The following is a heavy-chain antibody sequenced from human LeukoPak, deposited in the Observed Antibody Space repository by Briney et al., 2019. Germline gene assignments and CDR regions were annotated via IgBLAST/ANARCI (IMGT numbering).Heavy chain of an antibody. CDR1: GYTFTTYG. Sequence: SVKVSCKASGYTFTTYGISWVRQASGQGLEWMGGIIPLFGTADYAQKFQGRVTIITDKSTSTAYMELSSLRSEDTAVYHCARTRGMGSDAFDIWGQGTMVTVSS. V-gene: IGHV1-69*05. J-gene: IGHJ3*02. CDR2: IIPLFGTA. D-gene: IGHD3-16*01. CDR3: ARTRGMGSDAFDI.